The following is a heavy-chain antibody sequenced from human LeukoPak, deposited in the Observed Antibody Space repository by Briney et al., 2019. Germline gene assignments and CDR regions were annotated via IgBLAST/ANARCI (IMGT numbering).Heavy chain of an antibody. CDR1: GYTFTDFY. CDR3: ARAIAAAGTEY. Sequence: ASVKVSCKASGYTFTDFYMLWVRQAPGQGLEWLGWINPNSGGTDYAQKFQGWVTMTRDTHISTAYMELSRLRSDDTAVYYCARAIAAAGTEYWGQGTLVTVSS. J-gene: IGHJ4*02. CDR2: INPNSGGT. V-gene: IGHV1-2*04. D-gene: IGHD6-13*01.